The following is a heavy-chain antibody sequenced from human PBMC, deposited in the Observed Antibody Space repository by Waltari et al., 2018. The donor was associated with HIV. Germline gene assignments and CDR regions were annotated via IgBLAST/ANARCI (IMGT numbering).Heavy chain of an antibody. D-gene: IGHD3-3*01. Sequence: EVQLVESGGGLVQPGGSLRLSCAASGFTFSSYWLRWVGQAPGKGLEWVANIKQDGSEKYYVDSVKGRFTISRDNAKNSLYLQMNSLRAEDTAVYYCARITIFGVVNDYGMDVWGQGTTVTVSS. J-gene: IGHJ6*02. CDR2: IKQDGSEK. CDR1: GFTFSSYW. V-gene: IGHV3-7*01. CDR3: ARITIFGVVNDYGMDV.